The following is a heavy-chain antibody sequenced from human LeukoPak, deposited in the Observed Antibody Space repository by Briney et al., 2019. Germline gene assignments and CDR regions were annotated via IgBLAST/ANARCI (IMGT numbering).Heavy chain of an antibody. CDR2: IYYSGST. D-gene: IGHD5-18*01. V-gene: IGHV4-59*12. CDR3: ARDSVDTAMDTYYYYMDV. Sequence: SETLSLTCTVSGGSISSYYWSWIRQPPGKGLEWIGYIYYSGSTNYNPSLKSRVTMSVDTSKNQFSLKLSSVTAADTAVYYCARDSVDTAMDTYYYYMDVWGKGTTVTVSS. J-gene: IGHJ6*03. CDR1: GGSISSYY.